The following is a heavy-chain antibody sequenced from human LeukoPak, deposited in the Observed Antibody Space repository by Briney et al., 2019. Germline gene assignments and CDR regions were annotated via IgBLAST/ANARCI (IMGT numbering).Heavy chain of an antibody. CDR1: GGTISSTFY. CDR3: ARDSGVYYYGEYYFDY. CDR2: LYTSGST. Sequence: SETLSLTCTVSGGTISSTFYWSWIRQPAGRGLEWIGRLYTSGSTNYSPSLKSRVTMSVDTSVNQFSLKLSSVTAADTAVYYCARDSGVYYYGEYYFDYWGQGTLVTVSS. J-gene: IGHJ4*02. D-gene: IGHD3-10*01. V-gene: IGHV4-4*07.